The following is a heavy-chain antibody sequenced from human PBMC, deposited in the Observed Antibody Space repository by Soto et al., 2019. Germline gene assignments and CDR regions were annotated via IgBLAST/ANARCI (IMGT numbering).Heavy chain of an antibody. J-gene: IGHJ3*02. D-gene: IGHD2-21*02. CDR2: IKDKGNNYAI. Sequence: EVQLVESGGGLVQPGGSLKLSCVASGFAFSDSAIHWVRQSSGKGLEWVGRIKDKGNNYAIAYAASVTGRFTVSRDDSKNTAYLQINSLKIEDTAIYFCTRHRSFWADHMTAAVSNDGFDIWGQGTMVTVS. V-gene: IGHV3-73*01. CDR1: GFAFSDSA. CDR3: TRHRSFWADHMTAAVSNDGFDI.